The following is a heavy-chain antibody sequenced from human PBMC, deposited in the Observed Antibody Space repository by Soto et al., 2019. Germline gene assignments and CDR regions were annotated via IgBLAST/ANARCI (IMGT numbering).Heavy chain of an antibody. Sequence: QVQLVQSGAEVKKPGASVKVSCKASGYTFTSSGISWVRQAPGQGLEWMGWISTDNGNTKYAQHLKGRVSMTTDTSTSTAYMDLRSLRSDDTAVYYCARDQGITPFGVYFMYYYGMDVWGQGTTVTVSS. J-gene: IGHJ6*01. D-gene: IGHD3-3*01. CDR3: ARDQGITPFGVYFMYYYGMDV. CDR2: ISTDNGNT. CDR1: GYTFTSSG. V-gene: IGHV1-18*01.